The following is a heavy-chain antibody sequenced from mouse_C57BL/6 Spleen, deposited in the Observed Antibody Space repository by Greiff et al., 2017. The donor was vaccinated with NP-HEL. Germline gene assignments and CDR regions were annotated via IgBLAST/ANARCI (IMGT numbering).Heavy chain of an antibody. CDR2: IDPSDSET. J-gene: IGHJ2*01. CDR1: GYTFTSYW. CDR3: ARGEAYYSNFYYFDY. D-gene: IGHD2-5*01. V-gene: IGHV1-52*01. Sequence: QVQLQQPGAELVRPGSSVKLSCKASGYTFTSYWMHWVKQRPIQGLEWIGNIDPSDSETHYNQKFKDKATLTVDKSSSTAYMQLSSLTSEDSAVYYCARGEAYYSNFYYFDYWGQGTTLTVSS.